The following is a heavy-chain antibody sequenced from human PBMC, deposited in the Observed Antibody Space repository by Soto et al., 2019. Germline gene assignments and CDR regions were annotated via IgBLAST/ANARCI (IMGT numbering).Heavy chain of an antibody. J-gene: IGHJ5*02. D-gene: IGHD4-17*01. CDR1: GFTFSSYA. CDR2: ITGSGGST. V-gene: IGHV3-23*01. CDR3: AKDGWTTVTTAGWFDL. Sequence: EVQLLESGGGLVQPGGSLRLSCAASGFTFSSYAMSWVRQAPGKGLEWVSAITGSGGSTYYADSVKGRFTISRDNSKNTLYLQMNSLRAEDTAVYYCAKDGWTTVTTAGWFDLWGQGTLVTVSS.